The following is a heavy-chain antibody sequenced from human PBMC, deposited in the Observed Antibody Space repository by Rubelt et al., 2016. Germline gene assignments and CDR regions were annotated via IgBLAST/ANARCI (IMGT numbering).Heavy chain of an antibody. Sequence: QVQLQESGPGLVKPSETLSLTCTVSGGSITSYYWSWIRQPPGKGLEWIGYIYYSGSTNYNPSPKSRVTISVDTSKNQFSMKLTSVTAADTAVYYCANYYGGMHYWGQGTLVTASS. CDR1: GGSITSYY. V-gene: IGHV4-59*08. CDR2: IYYSGST. J-gene: IGHJ4*02. D-gene: IGHD4-23*01. CDR3: ANYYGGMHY.